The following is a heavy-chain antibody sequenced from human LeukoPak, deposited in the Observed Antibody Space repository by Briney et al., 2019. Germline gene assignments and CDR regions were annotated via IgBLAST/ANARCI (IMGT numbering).Heavy chain of an antibody. CDR1: GFTFSSSG. J-gene: IGHJ4*02. V-gene: IGHV3-23*01. D-gene: IGHD6-19*01. CDR2: ISGSGHLT. CDR3: ARVRAVAGTLLYY. Sequence: GGSLRLSCAASGFTFSSSGMSWVRQAPGKGPEWVSAISGSGHLTYYADSVKGRFTISRDNSKNTLYLQMNSLRAEDTAVYYCARVRAVAGTLLYYWGQGTLVTVSS.